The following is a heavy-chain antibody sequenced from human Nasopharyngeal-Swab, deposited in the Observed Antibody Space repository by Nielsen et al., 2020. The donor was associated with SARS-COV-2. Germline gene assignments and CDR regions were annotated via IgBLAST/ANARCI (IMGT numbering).Heavy chain of an antibody. D-gene: IGHD6-19*01. V-gene: IGHV3-66*01. CDR1: GITVSTNY. CDR3: ARDRFTDSSGWTGFDF. Sequence: GESLKISCAASGITVSTNYMSWVRQAPGKGLEWVSVVYGGGDAHYAESVKGRSTISRDNSKNTLYLQMNSLRAEDTAVYYCARDRFTDSSGWTGFDFWGQGTLVTVSS. CDR2: VYGGGDA. J-gene: IGHJ4*02.